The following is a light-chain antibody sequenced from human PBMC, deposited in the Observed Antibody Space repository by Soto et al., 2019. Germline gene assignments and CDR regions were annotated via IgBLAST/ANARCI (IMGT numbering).Light chain of an antibody. J-gene: IGKJ5*01. CDR2: DAS. CDR1: QSVSNK. Sequence: EIVMTQSPATLSVSPGERATLSCRASQSVSNKLAWYQQRPGQGPRLLIYDASTRADGIPARFSGSGSGTEFTLTITSLQSEDFAVYDCQQYNNWPPITFGQGTRLAIK. CDR3: QQYNNWPPIT. V-gene: IGKV3-15*01.